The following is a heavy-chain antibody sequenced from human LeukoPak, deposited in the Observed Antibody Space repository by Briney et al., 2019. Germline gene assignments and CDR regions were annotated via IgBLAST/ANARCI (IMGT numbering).Heavy chain of an antibody. D-gene: IGHD3-10*01. CDR3: ARHVRVRRYYGSGGFDP. CDR2: IYYSGST. V-gene: IGHV4-39*01. J-gene: IGHJ5*02. CDR1: GGSISSSSYY. Sequence: SETLSLTCTVSGGSISSSSYYWGWIRQPPGKGLEWIGSIYYSGSTYYNPSLKSRVTISVDTSKNQFSLKLSSVTAADTAVYYCARHVRVRRYYGSGGFDPWGQGTLVTVSS.